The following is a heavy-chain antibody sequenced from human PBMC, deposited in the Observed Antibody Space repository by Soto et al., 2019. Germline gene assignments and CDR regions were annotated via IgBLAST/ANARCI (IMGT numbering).Heavy chain of an antibody. D-gene: IGHD3-3*01. V-gene: IGHV4-34*01. Sequence: SETLSLTCAVYGGSFSGYYWSWIRQPPGKGLEWIGETNHSGSTNYNPSLKSRVTISVDTSKNQFSLKLSSVTAADTAVYYFVRVPAPYDFWSTPYYYYYMDVWGKGTTVTVSS. CDR2: TNHSGST. CDR1: GGSFSGYY. CDR3: VRVPAPYDFWSTPYYYYYMDV. J-gene: IGHJ6*03.